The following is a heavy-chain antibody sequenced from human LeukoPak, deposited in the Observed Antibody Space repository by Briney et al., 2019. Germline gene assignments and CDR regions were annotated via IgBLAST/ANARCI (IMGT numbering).Heavy chain of an antibody. J-gene: IGHJ4*02. CDR3: ARASIRCSGGSCYRY. D-gene: IGHD2-15*01. CDR2: INPNSGGT. CDR1: GYTFTCYY. Sequence: ASVTVSCTASGYTFTCYYMHWVRQAPGQGLEWMGWINPNSGGTNYAQKFQGRVTMTRDTSISTAYMELSRLRSDDTAVYYCARASIRCSGGSCYRYWGQGTLVTVSS. V-gene: IGHV1-2*02.